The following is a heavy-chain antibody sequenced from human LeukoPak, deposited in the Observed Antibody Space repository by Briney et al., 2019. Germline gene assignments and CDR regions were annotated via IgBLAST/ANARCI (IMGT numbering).Heavy chain of an antibody. V-gene: IGHV4-31*03. CDR2: IYYSGST. Sequence: SETLSLTCTVSGGSISSGGYYWSWIRQHPGKGLEWIGYIYYSGSTYYNPSLKSRVTISVDTSKNPFSLKLSSVTAADTAVYYCARDTLTGWGSSRYSPGQNYYGMDVWGQGTTVTVSS. D-gene: IGHD3-16*02. J-gene: IGHJ6*02. CDR3: ARDTLTGWGSSRYSPGQNYYGMDV. CDR1: GGSISSGGYY.